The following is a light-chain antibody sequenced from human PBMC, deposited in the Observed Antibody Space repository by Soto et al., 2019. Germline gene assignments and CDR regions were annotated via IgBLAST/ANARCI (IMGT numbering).Light chain of an antibody. CDR1: QSVSFSY. V-gene: IGKV3-20*01. Sequence: EIVLTQSPGTLSLSPGERATLSCWASQSVSFSYLAWYQQKPGQAPRLLIYGASSRAAGIPNGFSGSGSGTDFTLTISRLEPEDFAVYYCQQYGSSPGTFGQGTKVDIK. J-gene: IGKJ2*01. CDR3: QQYGSSPGT. CDR2: GAS.